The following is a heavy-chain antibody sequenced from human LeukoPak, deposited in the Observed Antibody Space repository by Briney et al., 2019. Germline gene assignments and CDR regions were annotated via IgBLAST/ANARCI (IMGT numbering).Heavy chain of an antibody. V-gene: IGHV4-39*07. Sequence: SGSTYYNPSLNSRVTISVDTSKNQFSLKLSSVTAADTAVYYCARDSVVDTAMDSYYYYMDVWGKGTTVTVSS. CDR2: SGST. J-gene: IGHJ6*03. CDR3: ARDSVVDTAMDSYYYYMDV. D-gene: IGHD5-18*01.